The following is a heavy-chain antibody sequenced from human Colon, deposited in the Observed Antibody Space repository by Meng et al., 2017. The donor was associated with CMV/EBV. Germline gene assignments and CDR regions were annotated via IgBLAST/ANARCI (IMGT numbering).Heavy chain of an antibody. CDR3: AYEGPYSGNYVDY. Sequence: CAASGTTVGSHYVSWVRQAPGKGLAWVSVIHGGGGTYYADSVKGRFTISRDNSKNTLYLQMDSLRPEDTAVYYCAYEGPYSGNYVDYWGQGALVTVSS. J-gene: IGHJ4*02. CDR2: IHGGGGT. CDR1: GTTVGSHY. V-gene: IGHV3-66*02. D-gene: IGHD1-26*01.